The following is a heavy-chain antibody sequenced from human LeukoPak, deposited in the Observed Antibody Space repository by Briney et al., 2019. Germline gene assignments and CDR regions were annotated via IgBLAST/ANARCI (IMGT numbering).Heavy chain of an antibody. CDR3: ARASGGDTMIVVVTNFDY. D-gene: IGHD3-22*01. J-gene: IGHJ4*02. Sequence: ASVTVSCKASGYTFTSYDINWVRQAPGQGLEWMGWMNPNSGNTGYAQKFQGRVTMTRNTSISTAYMELSSLRSEDTAVYYCARASGGDTMIVVVTNFDYWGQGTLVTVSS. V-gene: IGHV1-8*01. CDR1: GYTFTSYD. CDR2: MNPNSGNT.